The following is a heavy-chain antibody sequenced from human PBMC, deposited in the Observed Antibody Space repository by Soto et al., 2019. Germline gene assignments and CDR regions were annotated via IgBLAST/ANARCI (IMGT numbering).Heavy chain of an antibody. CDR3: ARGAGSSYYYYGVDV. CDR1: GFTVSSNY. CDR2: VDSGAST. D-gene: IGHD3-10*01. J-gene: IGHJ6*02. Sequence: EVQLVESGGGLVQPGGSLRLSCAASGFTVSSNYMTWVRQAPGQGLEWVSLVDSGASTYYADSVKGRFTISRDNSKNTLYLQMNSLRAEDTAVYYCARGAGSSYYYYGVDVWGQGTTVTVSS. V-gene: IGHV3-66*01.